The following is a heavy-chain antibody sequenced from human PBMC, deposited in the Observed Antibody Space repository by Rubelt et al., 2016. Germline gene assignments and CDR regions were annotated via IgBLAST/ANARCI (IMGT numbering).Heavy chain of an antibody. J-gene: IGHJ4*01. Sequence: GWIRRPPGKGLEWIGYSHYSGSTNYNPSLMSRVTMSVDTSKNQFSLRLSSVTAADTAVYYCARWDVDYLDYWGQGTLVTVSS. V-gene: IGHV4-59*01. CDR2: SHYSGST. CDR3: ARWDVDYLDY. D-gene: IGHD1-26*01.